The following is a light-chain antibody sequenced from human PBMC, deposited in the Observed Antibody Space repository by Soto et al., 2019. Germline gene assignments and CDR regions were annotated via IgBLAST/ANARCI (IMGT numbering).Light chain of an antibody. CDR1: QSISGW. CDR2: KAS. Sequence: DIQMTQSPSTLSASVGDRVTITCRASQSISGWLAWYQQKPGKAPKLLIYKASSLESGVPSRFSGSGSGTEFTLTISSLQPDDFATYYCQQYDSYALTFGGGTTVEIK. CDR3: QQYDSYALT. J-gene: IGKJ4*01. V-gene: IGKV1-5*03.